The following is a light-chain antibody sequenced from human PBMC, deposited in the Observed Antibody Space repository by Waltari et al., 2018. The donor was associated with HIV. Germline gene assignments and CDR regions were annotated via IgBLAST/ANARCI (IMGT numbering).Light chain of an antibody. CDR1: NIGGKS. J-gene: IGLJ2*01. Sequence: SYVLTQPPSVSVAPGKTARITCGGNNIGGKSVHWYQQRPCQAPVLVIYDDSDRPSGIPERFSGSNSWNTATLTISRVEAGDEADYYCHVWDSRRVIFGGGTRLTVL. CDR2: DDS. V-gene: IGLV3-21*04. CDR3: HVWDSRRVI.